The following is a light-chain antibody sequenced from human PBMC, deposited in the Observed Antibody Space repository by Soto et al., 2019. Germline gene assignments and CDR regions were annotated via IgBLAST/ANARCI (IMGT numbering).Light chain of an antibody. CDR1: QSVSSNY. CDR3: QQYGSYPWT. J-gene: IGKJ1*01. V-gene: IGKV3-20*01. CDR2: GAS. Sequence: EIVLTQSPGTLSLSPGERATLSCRASQSVSSNYLAWYQQKPGQAPRLLIYGASSRATGIPDRFSGSGSGTDFTLTISSLQPEDFAVYYCQQYGSYPWTFGQGTKVEIK.